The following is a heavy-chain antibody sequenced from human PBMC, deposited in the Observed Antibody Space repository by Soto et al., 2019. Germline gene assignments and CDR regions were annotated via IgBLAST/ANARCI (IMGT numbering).Heavy chain of an antibody. Sequence: QVQLVESGGGVFQTGRSLRLSCAASGFTLSSYAMHWVRQAPGKGLEWVAVISYDGSNKYYADSVKGRFTISRDNSKNTLYLQMNSLRAEDTAVYYCCRAWYYYDSSGYYGGEIHDAFDIWGQGTMVTVSS. D-gene: IGHD3-22*01. J-gene: IGHJ3*02. CDR2: ISYDGSNK. CDR3: CRAWYYYDSSGYYGGEIHDAFDI. CDR1: GFTLSSYA. V-gene: IGHV3-30-3*01.